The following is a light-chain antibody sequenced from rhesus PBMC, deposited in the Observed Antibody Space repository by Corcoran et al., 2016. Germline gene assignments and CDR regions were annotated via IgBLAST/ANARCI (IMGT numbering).Light chain of an antibody. V-gene: IGKV3-42*02. CDR1: QSVGST. CDR2: YAS. CDR3: QKYNDWPYS. J-gene: IGKJ2*01. Sequence: EIVMTQSPATLSLSPGERATLSCRASQSVGSTLAWYQQKPGQAPRLLIYYASSRATGIPDRFSGSGSGTEFTLTIRILDPEDVGVDYCQKYNDWPYSFGQGTKVEIK.